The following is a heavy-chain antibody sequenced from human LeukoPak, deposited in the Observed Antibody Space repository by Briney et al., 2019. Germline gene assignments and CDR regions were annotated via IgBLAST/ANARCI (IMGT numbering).Heavy chain of an antibody. CDR2: ISSSSSYI. CDR1: EFTFSSYS. V-gene: IGHV3-21*01. Sequence: GGSLRLSCAASEFTFSSYSMNWVRQAPGKGLEWVSSISSSSSYIYYADSVKGRFTISRDNAKNSLYLQMNSLRAEDTAVYYCARLSAYYYGSYFYYYMDVWGKGTTVTVSS. J-gene: IGHJ6*03. CDR3: ARLSAYYYGSYFYYYMDV. D-gene: IGHD3-10*01.